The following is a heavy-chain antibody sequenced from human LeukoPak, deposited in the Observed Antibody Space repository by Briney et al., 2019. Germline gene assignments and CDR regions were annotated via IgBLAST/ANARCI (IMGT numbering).Heavy chain of an antibody. CDR1: GFPFSAYS. Sequence: GGSLRLSCADSGFPFSAYSMNWVRQAPGKGLEWVSSISGSSSYMFYADSVKGRFTISRDNAKNSLYLQMNSLRAEDTAIYYCAKAYYDSSGYSYYFDYWGQGTLVTVSS. J-gene: IGHJ4*02. CDR2: ISGSSSYM. D-gene: IGHD3-22*01. V-gene: IGHV3-21*01. CDR3: AKAYYDSSGYSYYFDY.